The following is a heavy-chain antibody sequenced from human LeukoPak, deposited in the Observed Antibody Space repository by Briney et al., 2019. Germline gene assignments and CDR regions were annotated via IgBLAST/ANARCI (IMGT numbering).Heavy chain of an antibody. Sequence: ASVKVSCKSSGYTFTGYYMHWARQAPGQGLEWMGWISPNTGGTNYAQKFQGRVTMTRDASISTAYMELSSLISDDTAVYYCARDRNGGSAVAGDYWGQGTLVTVSS. CDR3: ARDRNGGSAVAGDY. CDR1: GYTFTGYY. V-gene: IGHV1-2*02. D-gene: IGHD2-15*01. J-gene: IGHJ4*02. CDR2: ISPNTGGT.